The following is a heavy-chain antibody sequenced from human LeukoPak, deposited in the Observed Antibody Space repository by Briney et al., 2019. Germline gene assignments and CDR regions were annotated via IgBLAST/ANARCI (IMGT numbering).Heavy chain of an antibody. CDR1: GYTFTSYG. V-gene: IGHV1-18*01. Sequence: ASVKVSCKASGYTFTSYGISWVRQAPGQGLEWMGWISAYNGNTNYAQKLQGRVTMTTDTSTSTAYMELRSLRSDDTAVYYCARASRYSYGLLYYYYGIDVWGQGTTVTVSS. CDR3: ARASRYSYGLLYYYYGIDV. D-gene: IGHD5-18*01. J-gene: IGHJ6*02. CDR2: ISAYNGNT.